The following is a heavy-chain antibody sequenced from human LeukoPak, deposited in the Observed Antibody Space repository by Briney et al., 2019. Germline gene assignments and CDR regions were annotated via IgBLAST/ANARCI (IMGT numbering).Heavy chain of an antibody. V-gene: IGHV3-64*01. CDR3: ARARGSFRPYYFDY. CDR1: GFSFSSYA. J-gene: IGHJ4*02. Sequence: PGGSLRLSCAASGFSFSSYAVHWVRQAPGKGLEYVSAISSNGGSTYYANSVKDRFTISRDDSKNALYLQMGSLRAEDMAVYYCARARGSFRPYYFDYWGQGTLVTVSS. CDR2: ISSNGGST. D-gene: IGHD1-26*01.